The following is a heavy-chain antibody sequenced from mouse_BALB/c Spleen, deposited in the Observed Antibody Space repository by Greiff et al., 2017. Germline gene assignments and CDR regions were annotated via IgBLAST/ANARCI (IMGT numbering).Heavy chain of an antibody. J-gene: IGHJ3*01. CDR3: ARSKTGWAWFAY. CDR2: ISYSGST. D-gene: IGHD4-1*01. V-gene: IGHV3-2*02. Sequence: EVKVEESGPGLVKPSQSLSLTCTVTGYSITSDYAWNWIRQFPGNKLEWMGYISYSGSTSYNPSLKSRISITRDTSKNQFFLQLNSVTTEDTATYYCARSKTGWAWFAYWGQGTLVTVSA. CDR1: GYSITSDYA.